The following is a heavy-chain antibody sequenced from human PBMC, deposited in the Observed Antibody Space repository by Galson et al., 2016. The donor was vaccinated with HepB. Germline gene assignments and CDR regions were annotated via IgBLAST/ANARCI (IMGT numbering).Heavy chain of an antibody. D-gene: IGHD3-9*01. CDR1: GYTFTSYG. CDR3: ARDQSSEWLTTNWFDL. Sequence: SVKVSCKASGYTFTSYGINWVRQAPGRGLEWMGWISAYNGNTDFPQKFQDRVSLTTDTSTSTAYMELRSLKSDDTAIYYCARDQSSEWLTTNWFDLWGQGPLVIVSS. CDR2: ISAYNGNT. J-gene: IGHJ5*02. V-gene: IGHV1-18*04.